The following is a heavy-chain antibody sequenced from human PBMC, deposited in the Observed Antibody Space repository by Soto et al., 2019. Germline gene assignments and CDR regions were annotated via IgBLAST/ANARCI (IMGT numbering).Heavy chain of an antibody. Sequence: GGSLRLSGAASGFTFSSYSIGWVRQGPWKGLEWVAVVSIGGSTHYADSVRGRFTISRDNSKNTLSLQMNSLTAEDTAVYFCAKRRGAGGHFDYWGQGALVTVCS. CDR1: GFTFSSYS. CDR2: VSIGGST. J-gene: IGHJ4*02. V-gene: IGHV3-23*01. CDR3: AKRRGAGGHFDY. D-gene: IGHD2-15*01.